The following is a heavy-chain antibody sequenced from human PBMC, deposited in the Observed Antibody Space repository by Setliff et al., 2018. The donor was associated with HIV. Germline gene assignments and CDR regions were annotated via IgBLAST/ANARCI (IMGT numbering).Heavy chain of an antibody. CDR2: IYPGDSDA. Sequence: GESLKISCKGSGYSFTSYWIGWVRQMPGKGLEWMGIIYPGDSDARYSPSFQGQVTISADKSISTAYLQWSSLRASDTAMYYCARHRHTAAGTLDAFEIWGQGTVVTVSS. J-gene: IGHJ3*02. V-gene: IGHV5-51*01. CDR3: ARHRHTAAGTLDAFEI. D-gene: IGHD6-13*01. CDR1: GYSFTSYW.